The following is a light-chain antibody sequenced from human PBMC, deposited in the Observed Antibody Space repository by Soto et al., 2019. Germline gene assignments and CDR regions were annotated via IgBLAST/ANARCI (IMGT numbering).Light chain of an antibody. CDR3: SSYTSSSLYV. J-gene: IGLJ1*01. CDR1: SSDVGYSNY. Sequence: QSVLTQPASVSGSPGQSITISCTGTSSDVGYSNYVSWYQQLPGKAPKLMIYDVSDRPSGVSNRFSGSKSGSTASLTISGLPAEDEADYYCSSYTSSSLYVFGTGTKGTVL. V-gene: IGLV2-14*01. CDR2: DVS.